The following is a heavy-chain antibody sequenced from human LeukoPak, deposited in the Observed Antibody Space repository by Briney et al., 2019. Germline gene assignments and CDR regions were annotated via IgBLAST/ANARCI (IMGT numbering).Heavy chain of an antibody. V-gene: IGHV3-48*04. D-gene: IGHD4-17*01. CDR3: ARPPSVTTAGYYFGY. CDR1: GFTFSRYW. CDR2: IGSSGSPI. J-gene: IGHJ4*02. Sequence: GGSLRLSCAASGFTFSRYWMTWVRQAPGKGLEWVSYIGSSGSPIYYADSVRGRFTISRDNAKNSLYLQVNSLRAEDTAVYYCARPPSVTTAGYYFGYWGQGTLVTVSS.